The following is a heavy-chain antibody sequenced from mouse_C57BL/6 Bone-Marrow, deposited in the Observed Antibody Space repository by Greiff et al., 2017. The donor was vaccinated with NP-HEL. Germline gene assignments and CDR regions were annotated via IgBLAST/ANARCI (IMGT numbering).Heavy chain of an antibody. CDR1: GYTFTTYW. CDR3: ARKAYYGRSYEFAY. J-gene: IGHJ3*01. D-gene: IGHD1-1*01. CDR2: IDPSDSYT. V-gene: IGHV1-50*01. Sequence: QVQLQQPGAELVKPGASVKLSCTASGYTFTTYWMQWVKQRPGQGLEWIGEIDPSDSYTNYNQKFKGKATFTVDTSSSTANMQLSSLTSEDSAVYYCARKAYYGRSYEFAYWGQGTLVTVSA.